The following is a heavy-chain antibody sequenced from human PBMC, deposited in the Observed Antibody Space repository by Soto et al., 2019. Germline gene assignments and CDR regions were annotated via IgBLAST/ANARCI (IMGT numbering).Heavy chain of an antibody. CDR3: ARRRGDTFDI. J-gene: IGHJ3*02. D-gene: IGHD3-10*01. CDR1: AFTFSSYT. V-gene: IGHV3-21*01. Sequence: EVQLVESGGGLVKPGGSLRLSCATSAFTFSSYTMNWVRQAPGKGLEWVSSISSSSTYIYYADSVKGRFTISRDNAKNSLYLQMNSLRAEDTAVYYWARRRGDTFDIWGQGTMVTVSS. CDR2: ISSSSTYI.